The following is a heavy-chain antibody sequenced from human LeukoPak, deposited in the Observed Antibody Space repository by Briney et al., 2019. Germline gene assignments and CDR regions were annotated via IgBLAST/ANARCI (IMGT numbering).Heavy chain of an antibody. V-gene: IGHV3-64D*09. D-gene: IGHD4-23*01. J-gene: IGHJ4*02. CDR3: VKDRWVDY. Sequence: GGSLRLSCSASGFIFSPYAMHWVRQAPAKGLEYVSSISSNGDSTYYADSVKDRFTISRDNSKNTVYLQMSSLRVEDTAVYYCVKDRWVDYWGQGTLVTVSS. CDR2: ISSNGDST. CDR1: GFIFSPYA.